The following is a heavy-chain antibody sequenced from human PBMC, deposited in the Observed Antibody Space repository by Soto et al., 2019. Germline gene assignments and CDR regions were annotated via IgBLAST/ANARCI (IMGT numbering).Heavy chain of an antibody. CDR2: IYYSGST. Sequence: SETLSLTCTVSGGSISSYYWSWIRQPPGKGLEWIGYIYYSGSTNYNPSLKSRVTISVDTSKNQFSLKLSSVTAADTAVYYCARHRFGELLYSYFDYWGQGTLVTVSS. CDR1: GGSISSYY. V-gene: IGHV4-59*08. J-gene: IGHJ4*02. CDR3: ARHRFGELLYSYFDY. D-gene: IGHD3-10*01.